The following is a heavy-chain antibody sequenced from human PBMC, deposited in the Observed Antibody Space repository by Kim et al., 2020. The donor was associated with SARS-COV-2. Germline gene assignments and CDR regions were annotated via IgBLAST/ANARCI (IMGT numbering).Heavy chain of an antibody. CDR2: VNAANDET. D-gene: IGHD4-4*01. Sequence: ASVKVSCKASGYTFKSYPIHWVRQAPGQRLEWMGWVNAANDETKYSQKFQGRVTITRDTSANTAYLELRSLTFEDTAIYYCARDMNPTVYDYCGQGTLVT. CDR1: GYTFKSYP. J-gene: IGHJ4*02. CDR3: ARDMNPTVYDY. V-gene: IGHV1-3*01.